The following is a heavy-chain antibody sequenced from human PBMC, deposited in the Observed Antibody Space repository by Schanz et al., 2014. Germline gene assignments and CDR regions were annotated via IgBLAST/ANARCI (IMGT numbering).Heavy chain of an antibody. CDR3: TTGRLGELSAFDI. CDR1: GFTFSSYG. V-gene: IGHV3-23*04. J-gene: IGHJ3*02. Sequence: VQVVQSGGDLVQPGGSLRLSCAASGFTFSSYGMHWVRQAPGKGLEWVSAISGSGGSTYYADSVKGRFTITRDNSKNTLYLQMNMLRADDAAVYYCTTGRLGELSAFDIWGQGTMVTVSS. D-gene: IGHD3-16*01. CDR2: ISGSGGST.